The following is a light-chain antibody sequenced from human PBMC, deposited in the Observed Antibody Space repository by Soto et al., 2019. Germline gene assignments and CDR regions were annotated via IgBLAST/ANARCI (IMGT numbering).Light chain of an antibody. Sequence: DIQLTQSPSLLSASVGGRVTITCRASQAISSHLAWYQQKPGKAPNLLIYGASTLQSGVPSRFSGSGSGTQFTLTISSLQPEDFATYYCQQLNSYPLTFGPGTKVDIK. CDR3: QQLNSYPLT. CDR2: GAS. V-gene: IGKV1-9*01. J-gene: IGKJ3*01. CDR1: QAISSH.